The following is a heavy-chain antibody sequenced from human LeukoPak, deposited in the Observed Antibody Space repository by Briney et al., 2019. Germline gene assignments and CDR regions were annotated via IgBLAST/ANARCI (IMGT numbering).Heavy chain of an antibody. V-gene: IGHV1-18*01. CDR1: GYTFTSYG. Sequence: ASVKVSCKASGYTFTSYGISWVRQAPGQGLEWMGWISAYNGNTNYAQKLQGRVTMTTDTSTRTAYMELRSLRSDDTAVYYCARSISSAGDNWFDSWGQGTLVTVSS. CDR2: ISAYNGNT. J-gene: IGHJ5*01. CDR3: ARSISSAGDNWFDS. D-gene: IGHD6-6*01.